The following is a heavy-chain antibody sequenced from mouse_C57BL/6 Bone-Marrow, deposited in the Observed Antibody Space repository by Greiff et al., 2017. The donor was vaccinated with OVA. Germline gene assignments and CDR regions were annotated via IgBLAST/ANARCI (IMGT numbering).Heavy chain of an antibody. CDR2: IRSKSNNYAT. J-gene: IGHJ4*01. D-gene: IGHD1-1*01. Sequence: EVQLVESGGGLVQPKGSLKLSCAASGFSFNTYAMNWVRQAPGKGLEWVARIRSKSNNYATYYADSVKDRFTISRDDSESMLYLQMNNLKTEDTAMDYCVRLGSSLYAMDYWGQGTSVTVSS. CDR3: VRLGSSLYAMDY. CDR1: GFSFNTYA. V-gene: IGHV10-1*01.